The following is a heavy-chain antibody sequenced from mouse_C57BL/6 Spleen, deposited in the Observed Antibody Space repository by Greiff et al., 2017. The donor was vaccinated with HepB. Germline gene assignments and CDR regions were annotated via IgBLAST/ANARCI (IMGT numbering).Heavy chain of an antibody. V-gene: IGHV1-82*01. D-gene: IGHD2-4*01. CDR3: ARETTTIVSYYAMDY. J-gene: IGHJ4*01. CDR1: GYAFSSSW. CDR2: IYPGDGDT. Sequence: QVQLQQSGPELVKPGASVKISCKASGYAFSSSWMNWVKQRPGKGLEWIGRIYPGDGDTNYNGKFKGKATLTADKSSSTAYMQLNSLTSEDSAVYFCARETTTIVSYYAMDYWGQGTSVTVSS.